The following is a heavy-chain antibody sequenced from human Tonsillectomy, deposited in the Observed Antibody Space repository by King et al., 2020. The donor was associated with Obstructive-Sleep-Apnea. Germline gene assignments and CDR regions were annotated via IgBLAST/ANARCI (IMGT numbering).Heavy chain of an antibody. CDR1: GGSISSSNW. CDR3: ARDISFGVTTTYDPFDI. V-gene: IGHV4-4*02. CDR2: IHHTGST. D-gene: IGHD3-3*01. J-gene: IGHJ3*02. Sequence: QLQESGPGLVKPSGTLSLNCVVSGGSISSSNWWSWVGQPPGKGLEWIGEIHHTGSTNYNPSLKSRVTISVDKPKNQFSLKLSSVTAADTAVYYCARDISFGVTTTYDPFDIWGQGTMVTVSS.